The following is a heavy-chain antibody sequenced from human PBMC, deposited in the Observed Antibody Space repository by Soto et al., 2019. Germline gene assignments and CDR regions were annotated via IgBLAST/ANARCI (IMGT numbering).Heavy chain of an antibody. J-gene: IGHJ3*02. CDR1: GYSFTTYW. V-gene: IGHV5-10-1*01. D-gene: IGHD6-25*01. CDR2: IDPSDSYT. Sequence: PGESLKISCKGSGYSFTTYWISWVRQMPGKGLEWMGKIDPSDSYTNYSPSFQGHVTISADKSISTAYLQWSSLKASDTAIYYCARHGRHRSFSLMASTAATFDIWGQGTMVTVSS. CDR3: ARHGRHRSFSLMASTAATFDI.